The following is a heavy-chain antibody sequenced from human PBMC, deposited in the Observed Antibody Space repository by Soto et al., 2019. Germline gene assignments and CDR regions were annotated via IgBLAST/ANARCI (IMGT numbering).Heavy chain of an antibody. D-gene: IGHD6-6*01. CDR1: GFTFSSYA. CDR2: ISGSGGST. Sequence: EVQLLESGGGLVQPGGSLRLSCAASGFTFSSYAMSWVRQAPGKGLEWVSAISGSGGSTYYADSVKGRFTISRDNSKNTLYMQMNSLRAEDTAVYYCAKDSSALKAFDIWGQGTMVTVSS. V-gene: IGHV3-23*01. J-gene: IGHJ3*02. CDR3: AKDSSALKAFDI.